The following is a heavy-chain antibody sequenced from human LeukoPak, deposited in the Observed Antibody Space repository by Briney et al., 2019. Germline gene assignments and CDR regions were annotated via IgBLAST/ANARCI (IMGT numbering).Heavy chain of an antibody. CDR2: ISGSGGST. D-gene: IGHD2-2*01. CDR3: ARDRLPDIPDQPSVDAFDI. J-gene: IGHJ3*02. CDR1: GFTFSSYA. Sequence: GGSLRLSCAASGFTFSSYAMSWVRQAPGKGLEWVSAISGSGGSTYYADSVKGRFTISRDNSKNTLYLQMNSLRAEDTAVYYCARDRLPDIPDQPSVDAFDIWGQGTMVTVSS. V-gene: IGHV3-23*01.